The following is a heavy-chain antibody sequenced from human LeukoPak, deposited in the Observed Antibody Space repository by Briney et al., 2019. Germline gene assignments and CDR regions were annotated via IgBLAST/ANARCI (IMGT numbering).Heavy chain of an antibody. CDR1: GVSISSYY. V-gene: IGHV4-4*07. J-gene: IGHJ4*02. CDR2: IHTSGAT. D-gene: IGHD3-22*01. Sequence: PSETPSLTCTVSGVSISSYYWSWIRQPAGKGLEWIGRIHTSGATNYNPSPKSRVTMSVDTSKNQFSLNLSSVTAADTALYYCARDIYYYDSSGSQTLDYWGQGPLVTVSS. CDR3: ARDIYYYDSSGSQTLDY.